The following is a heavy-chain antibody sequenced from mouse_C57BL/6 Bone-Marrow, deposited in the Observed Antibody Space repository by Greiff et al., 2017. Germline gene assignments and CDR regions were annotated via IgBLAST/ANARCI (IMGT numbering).Heavy chain of an antibody. V-gene: IGHV5-6*01. D-gene: IGHD3-2*02. CDR1: GFTFSSYG. J-gene: IGHJ4*01. CDR3: ARETAQATGYAMDY. CDR2: ISSGGSYT. Sequence: EVQVVESGGDLVKPGGSLKLSCAASGFTFSSYGMSWVRQTPDKRLEWVATISSGGSYTYYPDSVKGRFTISRDNAKNTLYLQMSSLKSEDTAMYYCARETAQATGYAMDYWGQGTSVTVSS.